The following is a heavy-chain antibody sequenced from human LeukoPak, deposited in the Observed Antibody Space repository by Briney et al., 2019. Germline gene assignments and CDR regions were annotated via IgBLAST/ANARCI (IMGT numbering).Heavy chain of an antibody. D-gene: IGHD2-15*01. Sequence: PGGSLRLSCAASGFTFSSYGMSWVRQAPGKGLEWVSAISGSGGSTYYADSVKGRFTISRDNSKNTLYLQMNRLRPEDAAVYYCAKAPVATCRGAFCYPFDYWGLGTLVTVSS. CDR2: ISGSGGST. V-gene: IGHV3-23*01. CDR3: AKAPVATCRGAFCYPFDY. J-gene: IGHJ4*02. CDR1: GFTFSSYG.